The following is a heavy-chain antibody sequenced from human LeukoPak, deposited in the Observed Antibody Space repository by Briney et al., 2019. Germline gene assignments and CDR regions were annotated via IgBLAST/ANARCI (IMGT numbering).Heavy chain of an antibody. Sequence: PGGSLRLSCAASGFTFSSYAMHWVRQAPGKGLEWVAVISYDGSNKYYADSVKGRFTISRDNSKNTLYLQMNSLRAEDTAVYYWARVSAYCRAKYHDWLDPWGQGTTVTVSS. CDR1: GFTFSSYA. V-gene: IGHV3-30-3*01. CDR2: ISYDGSNK. J-gene: IGHJ6*02. CDR3: ARVSAYCRAKYHDWLDP. D-gene: IGHD3-9*01.